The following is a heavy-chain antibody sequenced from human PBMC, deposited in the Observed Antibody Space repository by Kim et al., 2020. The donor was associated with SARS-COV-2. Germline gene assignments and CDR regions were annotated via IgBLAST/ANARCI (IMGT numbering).Heavy chain of an antibody. CDR1: GFTFSNAW. D-gene: IGHD3-9*01. V-gene: IGHV3-15*01. CDR2: IKSKTDGGTT. CDR3: TTDWVRYSRGLNYYYYYGMDV. J-gene: IGHJ6*02. Sequence: GGSLRLSCAASGFTFSNAWMSWVRQAPGKGLEWVGRIKSKTDGGTTDYAAPVKGRFTISRDDSKNTLYLQMNSLKTEDTAVYYCTTDWVRYSRGLNYYYYYGMDVWGQGTTVTVSS.